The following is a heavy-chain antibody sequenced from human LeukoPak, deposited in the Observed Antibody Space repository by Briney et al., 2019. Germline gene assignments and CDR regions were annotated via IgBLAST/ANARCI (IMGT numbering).Heavy chain of an antibody. Sequence: GGSLRLSCAASGFTVSSHYMSWVRQAPGKGLEWVSVIYSDGNTYYADSVKGRFTISRDTSKNTVYLQMSSLRAEDTAVYYCARDLRGSSSWSYWGQGTLVTVSS. J-gene: IGHJ4*02. CDR2: IYSDGNT. V-gene: IGHV3-53*01. D-gene: IGHD6-13*01. CDR3: ARDLRGSSSWSY. CDR1: GFTVSSHY.